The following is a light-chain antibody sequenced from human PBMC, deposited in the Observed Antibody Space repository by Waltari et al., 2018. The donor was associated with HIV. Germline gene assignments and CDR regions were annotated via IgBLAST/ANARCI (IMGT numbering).Light chain of an antibody. J-gene: IGLJ1*01. CDR2: DDR. Sequence: SYVLTQPPSVPVAPGQTARITCGGHDIGSQSVQWYQQKPGQAPVLVVYDDRDRPSGSPERVSGSNVGSTATLTISRVEAGDEADYYCQVWHRDSEHYVFGTGTKVTVL. CDR1: DIGSQS. CDR3: QVWHRDSEHYV. V-gene: IGLV3-21*02.